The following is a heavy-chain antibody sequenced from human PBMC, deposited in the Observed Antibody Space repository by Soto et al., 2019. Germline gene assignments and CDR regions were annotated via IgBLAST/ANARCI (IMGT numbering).Heavy chain of an antibody. CDR2: INPNSGGT. Sequence: ASVKVSCKASGYTFTGYCMHWVRQAPGQGLEWMGWINPNSGGTNYAQKFQGRVTMTRDTSISTAYMELSRLRSDDTAVYYCARAYCSGGSCREYYGMDVWGQGTTVTVSS. CDR1: GYTFTGYC. D-gene: IGHD2-15*01. CDR3: ARAYCSGGSCREYYGMDV. V-gene: IGHV1-2*02. J-gene: IGHJ6*02.